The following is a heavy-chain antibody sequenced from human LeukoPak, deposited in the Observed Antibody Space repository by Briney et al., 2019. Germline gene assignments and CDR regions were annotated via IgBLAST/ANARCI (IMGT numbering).Heavy chain of an antibody. CDR3: ARVVEVGVPGFQN. CDR2: INANSGAT. D-gene: IGHD3-22*01. V-gene: IGHV1-2*02. CDR1: GYIFTGYY. Sequence: ASVKVSCKASGYIFTGYYLHWVRQAPRQGPEWMGWINANSGATYYLQKFQGRITMTRDTSISTAYMELNRPISDDTAVYYCARVVEVGVPGFQNWGQGTLVTVSS. J-gene: IGHJ1*01.